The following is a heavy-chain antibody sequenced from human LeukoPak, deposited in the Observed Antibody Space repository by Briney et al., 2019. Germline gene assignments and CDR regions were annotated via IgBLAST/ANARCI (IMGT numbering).Heavy chain of an antibody. CDR3: AADSSGYPDRY. J-gene: IGHJ4*02. Sequence: GGSLRLSCAASGFTLSSYSMNWVRQAPGKGLEWVSSISSSSSYIYYADSVKGRFTISRDNAKNSLYLQMNSLRAEDTAVYYCAADSSGYPDRYWGQGTLVTVSS. D-gene: IGHD3-22*01. V-gene: IGHV3-21*01. CDR1: GFTLSSYS. CDR2: ISSSSSYI.